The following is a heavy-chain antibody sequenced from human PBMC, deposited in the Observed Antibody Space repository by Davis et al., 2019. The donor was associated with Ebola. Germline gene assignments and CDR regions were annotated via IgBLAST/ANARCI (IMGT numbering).Heavy chain of an antibody. CDR2: INSDGSST. CDR3: ARDGYSYASGAFDI. CDR1: GFPFSSYW. D-gene: IGHD5-18*01. V-gene: IGHV3-74*01. Sequence: PGGSLRLSCAASGFPFSSYWMHWVRQAPGKGLVWVSHINSDGSSTNYADSVKGRFTISRDNARNTLYLQMNSLRAEDTAVYYCARDGYSYASGAFDIWGQGTMVTVSS. J-gene: IGHJ3*02.